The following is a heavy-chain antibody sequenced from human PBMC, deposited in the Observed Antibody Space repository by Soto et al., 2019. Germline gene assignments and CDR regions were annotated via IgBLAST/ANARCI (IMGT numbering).Heavy chain of an antibody. J-gene: IGHJ6*02. CDR1: GFTFSSYG. CDR3: AKDGGGPYYYSGMDV. Sequence: QVQLVESGGGVVQPGRSLRLSCVASGFTFSSYGIHWVLQAPGKGLERVALISFGGSNQYYADSVKGRFTISRDNSKNTLYLHMNSLRPEDTAVYYCAKDGGGPYYYSGMDVWGQGTAVTVAS. CDR2: ISFGGSNQ. V-gene: IGHV3-30*18. D-gene: IGHD2-15*01.